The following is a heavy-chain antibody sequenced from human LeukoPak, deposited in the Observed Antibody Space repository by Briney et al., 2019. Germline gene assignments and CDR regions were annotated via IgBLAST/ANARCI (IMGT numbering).Heavy chain of an antibody. CDR3: ARDTHYSFDY. D-gene: IGHD2-21*01. V-gene: IGHV3-48*01. J-gene: IGHJ4*02. CDR2: ISISSTTI. CDR1: GFIFSSYS. Sequence: PGGSLRLSCAAPGFIFSSYSMNWVRQAPGKGLEWVSYISISSTTISYADSVRGRFTISSDNAKNSLYLQMNSLRAEDTAVYYCARDTHYSFDYWGQGTLVIVSS.